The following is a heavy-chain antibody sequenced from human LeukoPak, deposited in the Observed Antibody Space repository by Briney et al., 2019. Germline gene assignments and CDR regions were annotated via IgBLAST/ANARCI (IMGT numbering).Heavy chain of an antibody. CDR1: GFTFSSYS. CDR2: ISSSSSTI. V-gene: IGHV3-48*02. J-gene: IGHJ4*02. Sequence: GGSLRLSCAASGFTFSSYSMNWVRQAPGKGLEWVSYISSSSSTIYYADSVKGRFTISRDNAKNSLYLQMNSLRDEDTAVYYCARDLARFGELSYPDYWGRGTLVTVSS. CDR3: ARDLARFGELSYPDY. D-gene: IGHD3-10*01.